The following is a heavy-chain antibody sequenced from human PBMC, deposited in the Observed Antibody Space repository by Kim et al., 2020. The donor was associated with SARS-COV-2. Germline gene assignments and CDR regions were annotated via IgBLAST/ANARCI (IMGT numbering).Heavy chain of an antibody. J-gene: IGHJ1*01. V-gene: IGHV3-30*18. CDR3: AKDIHSGTILWFVEVPLGFHL. D-gene: IGHD3-10*01. CDR1: GFTFNDHG. CDR2: ISTDGTYT. Sequence: GGSLRLSCAASGFTFNDHGMHWVRQAPGKGLEWVAVISTDGTYTYYADSVKGRFVISRDNSKNTLHLQMNSLRGEDAAVYYCAKDIHSGTILWFVEVPLGFHLWAQGALVIVS.